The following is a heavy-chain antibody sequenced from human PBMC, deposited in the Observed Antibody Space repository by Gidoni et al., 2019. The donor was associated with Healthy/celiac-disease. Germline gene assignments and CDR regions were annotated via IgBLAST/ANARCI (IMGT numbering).Heavy chain of an antibody. CDR2: IWYDGSNK. D-gene: IGHD3-22*01. J-gene: IGHJ6*02. CDR1: SYG. CDR3: ARPYDSSGYSYGMDV. V-gene: IGHV3-33*01. Sequence: SYGMHWVRQAPGKGLEWVAVIWYDGSNKYYADSVKGRFTISRDNSKNTLYLQMNSLRAEDTAVYYCARPYDSSGYSYGMDVWGQGTTVTVSS.